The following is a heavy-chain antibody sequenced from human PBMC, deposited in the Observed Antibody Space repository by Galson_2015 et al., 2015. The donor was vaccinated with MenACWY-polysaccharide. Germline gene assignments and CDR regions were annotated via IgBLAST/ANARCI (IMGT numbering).Heavy chain of an antibody. J-gene: IGHJ3*02. CDR3: AKDRDGWSADGAFDI. Sequence: SLRLSCAASGFTFNNYAMHWVRQAPGKGLEWVAVISYDGSNEYHADSVKGRFTISRDNSKNTLYLQMNSLRAEDTAVYYCAKDRDGWSADGAFDIWGQGTILTVSS. D-gene: IGHD3-10*01. CDR2: ISYDGSNE. V-gene: IGHV3-30*18. CDR1: GFTFNNYA.